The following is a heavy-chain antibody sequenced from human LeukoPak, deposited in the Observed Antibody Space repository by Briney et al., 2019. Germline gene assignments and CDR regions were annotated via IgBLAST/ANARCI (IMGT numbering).Heavy chain of an antibody. CDR1: GYTFTSYG. J-gene: IGHJ4*02. V-gene: IGHV1-18*01. D-gene: IGHD6-13*01. CDR3: ARLSSSWSLDYFDY. CDR2: ISAYNGNT. Sequence: GASVKVSCKASGYTFTSYGISWVRQAPGQGLEWMGWISAYNGNTNYAQKLQGRVTMTTDTSTSTAYMELRSLRSDDTAVYYCARLSSSWSLDYFDYWGQGTLVTVSS.